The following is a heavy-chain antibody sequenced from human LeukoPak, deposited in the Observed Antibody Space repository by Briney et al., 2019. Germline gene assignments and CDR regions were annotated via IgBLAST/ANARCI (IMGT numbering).Heavy chain of an antibody. V-gene: IGHV1-69*13. D-gene: IGHD6-13*01. J-gene: IGHJ4*02. CDR1: GGTFSSDT. CDR2: FIPIFATT. Sequence: SVKVSCKASGGTFSSDTISWVRQAPGQSLEWMGGFIPIFATTHFAQKFRDRVTFTADDSTGTAYMELNSLRSDDTAMYYCARHQEAAAASGYFDYWGQGTLVTVSS. CDR3: ARHQEAAAASGYFDY.